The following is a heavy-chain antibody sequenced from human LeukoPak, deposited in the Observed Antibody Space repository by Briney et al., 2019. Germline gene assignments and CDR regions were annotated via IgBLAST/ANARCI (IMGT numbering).Heavy chain of an antibody. CDR3: NVRWGPNSDY. CDR2: ISNDGSTT. CDR1: GFTLSSYW. V-gene: IGHV3-74*01. Sequence: GGSLRLSCAASGFTLSSYWMSWVRQTPGKGLVWVSRISNDGSTTHYADSVKGRFTISRDNAKNTLFLHMNSLRAEDTAVYYCNVRWGPNSDYWGQGTLVTVSS. J-gene: IGHJ4*02. D-gene: IGHD7-27*01.